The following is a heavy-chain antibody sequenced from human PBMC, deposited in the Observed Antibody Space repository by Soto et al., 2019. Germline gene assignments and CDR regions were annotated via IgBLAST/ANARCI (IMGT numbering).Heavy chain of an antibody. D-gene: IGHD3-9*01. J-gene: IGHJ4*02. CDR2: ISSSSSYI. Sequence: GGSLRLSCAASGFTFSSYSMNWVRQAPGKGLEWVSSISSSSSYIYYADSVKGRFTISRDNAKNSLYLQMNSLRAEDTAVYYCATPTPYYDILTGSGYFDYWGQGTLVTVSS. CDR1: GFTFSSYS. V-gene: IGHV3-21*01. CDR3: ATPTPYYDILTGSGYFDY.